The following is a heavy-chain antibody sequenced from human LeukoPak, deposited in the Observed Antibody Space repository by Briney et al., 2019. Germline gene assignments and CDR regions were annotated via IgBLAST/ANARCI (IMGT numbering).Heavy chain of an antibody. J-gene: IGHJ4*02. V-gene: IGHV4-34*01. D-gene: IGHD6-13*01. Sequence: SETLSLTCAVYGGSFSGYYWSWIRQPPGKGLVWNGEINHSGSTNYNPSLKSRVTISVDTSKNQFSLKLSSVTAADTAVYYCARPGKSYSSSWSHFDYWGQGTLVTVSS. CDR2: INHSGST. CDR1: GGSFSGYY. CDR3: ARPGKSYSSSWSHFDY.